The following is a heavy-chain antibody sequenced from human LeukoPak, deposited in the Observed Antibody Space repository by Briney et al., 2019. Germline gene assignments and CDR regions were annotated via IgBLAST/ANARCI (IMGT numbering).Heavy chain of an antibody. J-gene: IGHJ4*02. CDR3: ARHRQNTVTNQPYYFDY. Sequence: PSETLSLTCTVSGVSTTSTIYYWGWIRQPPGKGLEWIGSIYYSGSTYYNPSLNSRVTISVDTSKNQFSLKLSSLTAADTAVYYCARHRQNTVTNQPYYFDYWGQGTLITDSS. V-gene: IGHV4-39*01. CDR2: IYYSGST. D-gene: IGHD4-17*01. CDR1: GVSTTSTIYY.